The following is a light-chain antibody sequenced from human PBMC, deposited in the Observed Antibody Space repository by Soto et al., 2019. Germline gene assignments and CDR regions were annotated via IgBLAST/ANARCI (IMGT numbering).Light chain of an antibody. Sequence: QSVLTQPASVSGSPGQSITISCTGTSSDVGGYNYVSWYQQHPGKAPKLMIYEVSNRPSGVSNRFSGSKSGNTASLTISGPHAEDEDDYYCSSYQSSSLYVFGTGTKVTV. J-gene: IGLJ1*01. V-gene: IGLV2-14*01. CDR3: SSYQSSSLYV. CDR1: SSDVGGYNY. CDR2: EVS.